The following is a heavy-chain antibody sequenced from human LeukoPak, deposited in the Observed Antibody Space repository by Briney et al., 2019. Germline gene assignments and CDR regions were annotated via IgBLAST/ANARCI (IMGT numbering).Heavy chain of an antibody. V-gene: IGHV4-34*01. CDR1: GGSFSGYY. CDR3: ARGGRAIVANWFDP. J-gene: IGHJ5*02. CDR2: INHSGST. D-gene: IGHD5-12*01. Sequence: PSETLSLTCAVYGGSFSGYYWSWIRQPPGKGLEWIGEINHSGSTNYNPSLKSRVTISVDTSKNQFSLKLSSVTAADTAVYYCARGGRAIVANWFDPWGQGTLVTVSS.